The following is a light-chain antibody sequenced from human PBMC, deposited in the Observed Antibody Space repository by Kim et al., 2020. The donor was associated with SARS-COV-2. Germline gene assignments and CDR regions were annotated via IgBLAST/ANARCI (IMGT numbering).Light chain of an antibody. CDR2: EVT. V-gene: IGLV2-8*01. CDR1: SNDY. J-gene: IGLJ2*01. Sequence: QSALTQPPSASGSPGQSVTISCTGTSNDYVSWYQQHPGKAPKLIIYEVTKRPSGVPGRFSGSRSDNTASLTVSGLQAEDEADYYCCSFGVGQKIFGGGTKLTVL. CDR3: CSFGVGQKI.